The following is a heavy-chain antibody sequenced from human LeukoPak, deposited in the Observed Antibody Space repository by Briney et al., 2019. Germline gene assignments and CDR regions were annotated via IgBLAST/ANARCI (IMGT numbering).Heavy chain of an antibody. CDR2: IKSKTDGGTT. Sequence: PGGSLRLSCAASGFTFSNAWMSWVRQAPGKGLEWVGRIKSKTDGGTTDYAAPVKGRFTISRDDSKNTLYLQMNSLKTEDTAVYYCTTPASGNPYYYYYYMDVWGKGTTVTVSS. J-gene: IGHJ6*03. CDR3: TTPASGNPYYYYYYMDV. CDR1: GFTFSNAW. V-gene: IGHV3-15*01. D-gene: IGHD4-23*01.